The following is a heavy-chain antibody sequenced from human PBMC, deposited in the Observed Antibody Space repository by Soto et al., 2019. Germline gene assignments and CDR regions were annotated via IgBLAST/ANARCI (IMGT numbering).Heavy chain of an antibody. Sequence: SVKGACKASGFTFTSSAVQWVRQARGQRLEWIGWIVVGSGNTNYAQKFQERVTITRDMSTRTAYMELSSLRSEDTAVYYCAAARNYAFAIWGQGTMVAVSS. D-gene: IGHD2-21*01. V-gene: IGHV1-58*01. CDR2: IVVGSGNT. J-gene: IGHJ3*02. CDR3: AAARNYAFAI. CDR1: GFTFTSSA.